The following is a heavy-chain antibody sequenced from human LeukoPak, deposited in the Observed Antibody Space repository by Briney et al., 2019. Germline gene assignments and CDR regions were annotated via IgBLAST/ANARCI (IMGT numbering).Heavy chain of an antibody. CDR3: ARVDGFHFYY. D-gene: IGHD3-9*01. CDR1: GYSLRRGSY. V-gene: IGHV4-38-2*02. Sequence: PETLSLTCIVSGYSLRRGSYWGWIRQPPGKGLEWSGTIYHSGSTYYNTSFKSRVTISVDTSKNQCSLRLSSVAAADTAGYYCARVDGFHFYYWGQGTLVTVSS. J-gene: IGHJ4*02. CDR2: IYHSGST.